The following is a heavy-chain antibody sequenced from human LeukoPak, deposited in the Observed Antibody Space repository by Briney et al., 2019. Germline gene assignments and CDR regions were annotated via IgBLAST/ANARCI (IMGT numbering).Heavy chain of an antibody. D-gene: IGHD6-13*01. CDR3: AKDTKTAGGSGAFDI. CDR1: GFTFSSYA. CDR2: ISGSGGST. J-gene: IGHJ3*02. V-gene: IGHV3-23*01. Sequence: GGSLRLSCAASGFTFSSYAMSWVRQAPGKGLEWVSAISGSGGSTYYADSVKGRFTISRDNSKNTVFLQMNSLRAEDTAIYYCAKDTKTAGGSGAFDIWGQGTMVSVSS.